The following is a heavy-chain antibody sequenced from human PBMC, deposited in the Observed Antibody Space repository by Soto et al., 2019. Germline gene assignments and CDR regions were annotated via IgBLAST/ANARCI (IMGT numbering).Heavy chain of an antibody. J-gene: IGHJ6*02. CDR2: IKSKTDGGTT. V-gene: IGHV3-15*07. CDR3: TTVEGWVGAYYYYGMDV. CDR1: GFTFSNAW. D-gene: IGHD1-26*01. Sequence: GGSLRLSCAASGFTFSNAWMNWVRQAPGKGLEWVGRIKSKTDGGTTDYAAPVKGRFTISRDDSKNTLYLQMNSLKTEDTAVYYCTTVEGWVGAYYYYGMDVWGQGTTVTVSS.